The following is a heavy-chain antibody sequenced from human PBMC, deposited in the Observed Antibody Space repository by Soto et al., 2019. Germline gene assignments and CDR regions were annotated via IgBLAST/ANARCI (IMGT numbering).Heavy chain of an antibody. J-gene: IGHJ4*02. CDR2: IIPIFGTA. CDR1: GGTFSSYA. CDR3: ARLWPFDVRRLAGVRGPTVDY. V-gene: IGHV1-69*12. Sequence: QVQLVQSGAEVKKPGSSVKVSCKASGGTFSSYAISWVRQAPGQGLEWMGGIIPIFGTANYAQKFQGRVTITADEPKSTAYMELRRLGSEDTAVSYCARLWPFDVRRLAGVRGPTVDYWGQGTLVTVSS. D-gene: IGHD6-19*01.